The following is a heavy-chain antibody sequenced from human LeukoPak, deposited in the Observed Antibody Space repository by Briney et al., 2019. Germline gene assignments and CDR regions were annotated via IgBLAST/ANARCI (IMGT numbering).Heavy chain of an antibody. V-gene: IGHV3-23*01. D-gene: IGHD4-11*01. CDR2: FKTNSGQV. J-gene: IGHJ4*02. Sequence: PGGSLRLSCVASGFTFSDYAMNWVRQAPGKGLEWVSTFKTNSGQVYYAESVRGRFTISRDNSKNTVYLQMSSLRAEDTALYYCARSVPDYTRFDYWVQGALVTVSS. CDR3: ARSVPDYTRFDY. CDR1: GFTFSDYA.